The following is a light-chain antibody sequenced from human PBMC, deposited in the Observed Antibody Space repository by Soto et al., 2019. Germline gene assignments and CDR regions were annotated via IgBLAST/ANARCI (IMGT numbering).Light chain of an antibody. CDR3: QQYSTYTPRT. Sequence: DIQMTQSPSTLTESVGDRVTITCRASQSISIWLAWYQQKPGKAPKILIYKASSLESGVPSRFSGSGSGTEFTLTISSLQPDDFATYYCQQYSTYTPRTFGQGTKVEIK. J-gene: IGKJ1*01. V-gene: IGKV1-5*03. CDR2: KAS. CDR1: QSISIW.